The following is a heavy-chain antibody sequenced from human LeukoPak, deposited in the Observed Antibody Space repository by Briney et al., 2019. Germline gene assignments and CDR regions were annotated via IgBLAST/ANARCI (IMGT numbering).Heavy chain of an antibody. CDR2: ISYHGSNK. D-gene: IGHD3-3*01. CDR3: AKGRDSWSNKIDY. Sequence: GESLKISCKASGYRFTTYWIGWVRQAPGEGLEWVAVISYHGSNKYYADSVKGRFTISRDNSKNTLYLQMNSLRGEDTAVYYCAKGRDSWSNKIDYWGQGTLVTVSS. J-gene: IGHJ4*02. CDR1: GYRFTTYW. V-gene: IGHV3-30*18.